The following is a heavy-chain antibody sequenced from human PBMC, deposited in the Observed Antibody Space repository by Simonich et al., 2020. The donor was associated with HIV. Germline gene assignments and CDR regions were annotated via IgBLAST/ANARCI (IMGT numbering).Heavy chain of an antibody. J-gene: IGHJ4*02. Sequence: QVQLQQWGAGLLKPSETLSLTCAVYGGSFSGYYWSWIRQPPGKGLGGIGKINHSGSTNYTPSRKSRVTISVDTSKNQFSLKLSSVTAADTAVYYCARGFYQRLYYFDYWGQGTLVTVSS. D-gene: IGHD2-2*01. CDR1: GGSFSGYY. CDR2: INHSGST. V-gene: IGHV4-34*01. CDR3: ARGFYQRLYYFDY.